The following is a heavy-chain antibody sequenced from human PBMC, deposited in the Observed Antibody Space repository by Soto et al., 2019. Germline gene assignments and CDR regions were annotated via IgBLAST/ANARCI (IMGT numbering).Heavy chain of an antibody. D-gene: IGHD1-20*01. CDR2: ISAYYGHT. Sequence: ASATVSCTASGYTFTSYGISWVRQAPGQGLEWMGWISAYYGHTNYAQKLQGRVTMTRDPSTSTAHKELRSLRSDDTAVYYCAREDALTRITGNMDVWGKGTTVTVSS. V-gene: IGHV1-18*01. CDR1: GYTFTSYG. CDR3: AREDALTRITGNMDV. J-gene: IGHJ6*03.